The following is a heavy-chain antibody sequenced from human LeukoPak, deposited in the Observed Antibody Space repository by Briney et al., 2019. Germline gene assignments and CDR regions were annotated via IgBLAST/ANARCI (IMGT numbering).Heavy chain of an antibody. CDR3: AKAGFYDSSVEKLNWFDP. D-gene: IGHD3-22*01. J-gene: IGHJ5*02. V-gene: IGHV3-23*01. Sequence: GGSLRLSCAASGFTFSSYAMSWVRQAPGKGLEWVSAISGSGGSTYYADSVKGRFTISRDNSKNTLYLQMNSLRAEDTAVYYCAKAGFYDSSVEKLNWFDPWGQGTLVTVSS. CDR2: ISGSGGST. CDR1: GFTFSSYA.